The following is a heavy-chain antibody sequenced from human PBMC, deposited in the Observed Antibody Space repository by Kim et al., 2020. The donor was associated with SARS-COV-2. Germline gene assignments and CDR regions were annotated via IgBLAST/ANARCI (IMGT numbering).Heavy chain of an antibody. CDR1: GFTFSNYA. Sequence: GGSLRLSCAASGFTFSNYAMSWVRQAPGKGLQWVSAITGSGGCTYYADSVRGRFTISRDNSKNTLYLQMNSLRAEDTAVYNSAKDSRGYSYGVFDYWGQG. J-gene: IGHJ4*02. V-gene: IGHV3-23*01. CDR3: AKDSRGYSYGVFDY. CDR2: ITGSGGCT. D-gene: IGHD5-18*01.